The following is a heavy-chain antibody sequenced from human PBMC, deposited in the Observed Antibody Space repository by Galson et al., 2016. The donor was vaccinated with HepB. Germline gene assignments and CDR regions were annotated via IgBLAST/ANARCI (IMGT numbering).Heavy chain of an antibody. CDR1: GYTFTSYY. J-gene: IGHJ4*02. D-gene: IGHD2-2*01. V-gene: IGHV1-46*01. CDR2: INPGNGHT. Sequence: SVKVSCKASGYTFTSYYMHWVRQAPGQGLEWMALINPGNGHTNYPQKFQGRITMTRDTSTSTVYMELSSLRSEDTAVYYCAREFGDCSSLECSKQHFDHWGQGSLVTVSS. CDR3: AREFGDCSSLECSKQHFDH.